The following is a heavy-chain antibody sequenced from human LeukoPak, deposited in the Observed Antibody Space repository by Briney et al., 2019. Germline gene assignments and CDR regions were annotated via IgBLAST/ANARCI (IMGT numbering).Heavy chain of an antibody. J-gene: IGHJ4*02. D-gene: IGHD3-3*01. Sequence: PGGSLRLSCAASGLDFSSNWMHWVRHAPGQGLVWVSRIKGDGISTNYADSVKGRFTISRDIAKNTLYLQMNSLRAEDTGVYYCAKDHYWSIDYWGRGTLVTVSS. CDR2: IKGDGIST. CDR1: GLDFSSNW. V-gene: IGHV3-74*01. CDR3: AKDHYWSIDY.